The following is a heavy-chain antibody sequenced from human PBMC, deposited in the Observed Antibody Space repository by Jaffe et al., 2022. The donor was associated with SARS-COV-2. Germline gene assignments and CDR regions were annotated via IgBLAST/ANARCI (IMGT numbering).Heavy chain of an antibody. V-gene: IGHV3-21*01. CDR3: ASGLVRSPVPEYFQH. CDR1: GFTFSSYS. J-gene: IGHJ1*01. CDR2: ISSSSSYI. Sequence: EVQLVESGGGLVKPGGSLRLSCAASGFTFSSYSMNWVRQAPGKGLEWVSSISSSSSYIYYADSVKGRFTISRDNAKNSLYLQMNSLRAEDTAVYYCASGLVRSPVPEYFQHWGQGTLVTVSS. D-gene: IGHD6-6*01.